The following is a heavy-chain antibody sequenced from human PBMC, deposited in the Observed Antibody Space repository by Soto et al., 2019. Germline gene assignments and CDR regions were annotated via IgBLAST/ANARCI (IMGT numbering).Heavy chain of an antibody. Sequence: GGSLRLSCAASGFTFSSYAMSWVRQAPGKGLEWVSAISGSGGSTYYADSVKGRFTISRDNSKNTLYLQMNSLRAEDTAVYYCAKDRRNLKLHLGELPSDYWGQGTLVTVSS. J-gene: IGHJ4*02. V-gene: IGHV3-23*01. CDR1: GFTFSSYA. D-gene: IGHD3-16*01. CDR2: ISGSGGST. CDR3: AKDRRNLKLHLGELPSDY.